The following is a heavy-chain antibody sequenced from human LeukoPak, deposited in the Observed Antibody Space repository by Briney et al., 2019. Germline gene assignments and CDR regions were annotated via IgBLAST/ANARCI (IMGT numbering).Heavy chain of an antibody. D-gene: IGHD3-10*01. Sequence: SETLSLTCTVSAGSILSSSYYWGWIRQPPGKGLEWIGYIYYSGSTNYNPSLKSRVIISVDTSKNQFSLKLSSVTAADTAVYYCARVEEGYGSGRRENYYYYYMDVWGKGTTVTISS. CDR3: ARVEEGYGSGRRENYYYYYMDV. CDR1: AGSILSSSYY. J-gene: IGHJ6*03. V-gene: IGHV4-61*05. CDR2: IYYSGST.